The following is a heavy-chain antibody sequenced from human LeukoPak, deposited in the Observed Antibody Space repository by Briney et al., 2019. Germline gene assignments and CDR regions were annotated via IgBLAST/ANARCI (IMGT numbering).Heavy chain of an antibody. J-gene: IGHJ3*02. CDR2: ISGSGGST. V-gene: IGHV3-23*01. Sequence: PGGSLTLSCAASGFTFSSYAMSWVRQAPGKGLEWVSAISGSGGSTYYADSVKGRFTISRANSKNTLYLQMNSLRAEDTAVYYCAKPYSSSPGHYDSSARGGAFDIWGQGTMVTVSS. CDR1: GFTFSSYA. CDR3: AKPYSSSPGHYDSSARGGAFDI. D-gene: IGHD3-22*01.